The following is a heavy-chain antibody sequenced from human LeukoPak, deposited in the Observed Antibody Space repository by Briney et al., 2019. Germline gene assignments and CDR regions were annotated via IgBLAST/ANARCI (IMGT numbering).Heavy chain of an antibody. CDR1: RFDLSAYT. D-gene: IGHD3-22*01. CDR2: ISGSGGST. V-gene: IGHV3-23*01. CDR3: ARGNYYDSSGYHHVGAFDI. Sequence: GGSLRLSCAPSRFDLSAYTMSWVRQAPGKGLEWVSGISGSGGSTYYADSVKGRLTISRDNSKSTLFLQMSNLRAEDTAVYYCARGNYYDSSGYHHVGAFDIWGQGTMVTVSS. J-gene: IGHJ3*02.